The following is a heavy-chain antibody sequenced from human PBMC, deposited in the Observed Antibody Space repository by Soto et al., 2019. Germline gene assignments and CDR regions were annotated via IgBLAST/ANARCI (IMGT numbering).Heavy chain of an antibody. CDR3: ARMYGISPRIDP. CDR1: GGSFSGYY. V-gene: IGHV4-34*01. J-gene: IGHJ5*02. D-gene: IGHD3-9*01. CDR2: INHSGST. Sequence: QVQLQQWGAGLLKPSETLSLTCAVYGGSFSGYYWCWILQPPGKGLECIGDINHSGSTKYNPSLKHRVPISADTSKNQFSLKLSSVPAADTAVYYCARMYGISPRIDPWGQGTLVTVSS.